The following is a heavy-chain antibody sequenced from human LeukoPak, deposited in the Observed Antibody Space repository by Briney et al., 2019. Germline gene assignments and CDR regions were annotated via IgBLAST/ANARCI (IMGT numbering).Heavy chain of an antibody. V-gene: IGHV4-39*01. Sequence: SETRSLTCTVSGGSISSSRYYWGWIREPPGKGLEWIASIYYSGSTYYNPSPRSRVTISVDTSKNQFSLKLSSVTAADTAVYYCASPIVVVPAAIFHFDYWGQGTLVTVSS. D-gene: IGHD2-2*02. CDR1: GGSISSSRYY. CDR3: ASPIVVVPAAIFHFDY. CDR2: IYYSGST. J-gene: IGHJ4*02.